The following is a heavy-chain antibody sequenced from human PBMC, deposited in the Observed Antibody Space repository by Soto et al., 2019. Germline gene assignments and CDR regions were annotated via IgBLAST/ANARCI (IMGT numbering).Heavy chain of an antibody. V-gene: IGHV3-30*18. Sequence: PGGSLRLSCAASGFTFSSFGMHWVRQAPGKCLEWVASISYDGSKKYYADSVKGRFTISRDNSKNTLYLQINSLKAEDTTVYSCAKAQIAYCSNTSCPATSDVWGQGTRVTVSS. CDR1: GFTFSSFG. CDR2: ISYDGSKK. D-gene: IGHD2-2*01. J-gene: IGHJ6*02. CDR3: AKAQIAYCSNTSCPATSDV.